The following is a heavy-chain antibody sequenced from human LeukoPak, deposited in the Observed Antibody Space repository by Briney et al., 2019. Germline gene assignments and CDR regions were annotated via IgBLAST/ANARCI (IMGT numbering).Heavy chain of an antibody. V-gene: IGHV3-21*01. Sequence: GGSLRLSCAASGFTFSDYSMNWVRQAPGKGLEWVASTSSGSSWIYYADSVRGRFTISRDNAKNSLYLQMNSLRAEDTAVYYCARDGPDRGDYVSAFDIWGQGTMVTVSS. CDR1: GFTFSDYS. CDR2: TSSGSSWI. J-gene: IGHJ3*02. CDR3: ARDGPDRGDYVSAFDI. D-gene: IGHD4-17*01.